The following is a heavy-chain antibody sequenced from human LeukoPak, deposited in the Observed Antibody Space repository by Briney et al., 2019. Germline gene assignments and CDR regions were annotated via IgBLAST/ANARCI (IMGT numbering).Heavy chain of an antibody. D-gene: IGHD3-10*01. CDR3: ARGPYMVRGVTSEKYYFDY. J-gene: IGHJ4*02. Sequence: ASVKVSCKASGYSFTDYYIHWVRQAPGQGLEWMGWFNPKSGGANYAQKFQGRVTMTRDTSISTAYMELSRLRSDDTAVYYCARGPYMVRGVTSEKYYFDYWGQGTLVTVSS. V-gene: IGHV1-2*02. CDR2: FNPKSGGA. CDR1: GYSFTDYY.